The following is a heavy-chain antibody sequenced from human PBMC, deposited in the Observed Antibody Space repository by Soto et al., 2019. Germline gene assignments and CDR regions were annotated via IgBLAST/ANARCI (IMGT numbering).Heavy chain of an antibody. V-gene: IGHV4-34*01. CDR1: GGSFPGYY. D-gene: IGHD1-26*01. Sequence: QVQLQQWGARLLKPSETLSLTCAVYGGSFPGYYWSWVRQAPGKGLEWIGEINRSGSTIYKSSLKSRVTISVDTSKNQFSLKLSSVTAADTAVYYCARRTVGASPNWFDPWGQGTLVTVSS. CDR3: ARRTVGASPNWFDP. CDR2: INRSGST. J-gene: IGHJ5*02.